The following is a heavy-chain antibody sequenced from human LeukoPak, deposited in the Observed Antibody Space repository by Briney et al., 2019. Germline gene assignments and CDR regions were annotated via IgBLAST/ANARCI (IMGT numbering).Heavy chain of an antibody. V-gene: IGHV4-61*02. Sequence: SQTLSLTCTVSGGSISSGSYYWSWIRQPAGKGLEWIGRIYTSGSTNYNPSLKSRVTISVDTSKNQFSLKLSSVTAAATAVYYCARGGPLYFDYWGQGTLVTVSS. J-gene: IGHJ4*02. CDR3: ARGGPLYFDY. CDR2: IYTSGST. CDR1: GGSISSGSYY.